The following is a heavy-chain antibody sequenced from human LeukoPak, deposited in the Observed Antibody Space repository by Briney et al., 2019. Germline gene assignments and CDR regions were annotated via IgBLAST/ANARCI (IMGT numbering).Heavy chain of an antibody. J-gene: IGHJ4*02. D-gene: IGHD3-3*01. CDR3: ARGDVLRFLEWSIDY. CDR2: INPNSGGT. V-gene: IGHV1-2*02. Sequence: ASVKVSCKASGYTFTGYYMHWVRQAPGQGLEWMGWINPNSGGTNYAQKFQGRATMTRDTSISTAYMELSRLRSDDTAVYYCARGDVLRFLEWSIDYWGQGTLVTVSS. CDR1: GYTFTGYY.